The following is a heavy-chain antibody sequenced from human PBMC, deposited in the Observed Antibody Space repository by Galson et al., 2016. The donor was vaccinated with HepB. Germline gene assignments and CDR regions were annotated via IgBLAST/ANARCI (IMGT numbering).Heavy chain of an antibody. CDR1: TFTFSNYW. V-gene: IGHV3-7*01. J-gene: IGHJ4*02. CDR3: ARRSCTAGRCYSASYLCFDS. CDR2: IKPDGSEK. D-gene: IGHD2-15*01. Sequence: SLRLSCADSTFTFSNYWMTWVRQAPGKGLEWVANIKPDGSEKYYVDSVKGRFTISRDNAKNSLYLQMNSLRAEDTAVYYCARRSCTAGRCYSASYLCFDSWGQGTRVTVSS.